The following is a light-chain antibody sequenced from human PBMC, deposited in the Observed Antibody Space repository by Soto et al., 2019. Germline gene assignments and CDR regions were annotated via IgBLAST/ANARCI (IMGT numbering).Light chain of an antibody. CDR3: SSYTSSSTLV. J-gene: IGLJ2*01. V-gene: IGLV2-14*01. CDR2: EVT. CDR1: SSDVGAYNY. Sequence: QSVLTQPPSASGSPGQSVTISCTGTSSDVGAYNYVSWYQQHPGKAPKLMIYEVTKRPSGVSNRFSGSKSGNTASLTISGLQAEDEADYYCSSYTSSSTLVFGGGTKLTVL.